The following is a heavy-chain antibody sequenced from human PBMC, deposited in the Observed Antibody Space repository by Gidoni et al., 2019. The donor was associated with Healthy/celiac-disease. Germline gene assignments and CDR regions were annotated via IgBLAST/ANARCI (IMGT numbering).Heavy chain of an antibody. D-gene: IGHD3-22*01. J-gene: IGHJ6*02. CDR3: ARDGYYYDSSGYYGMDV. Sequence: QVQLVQSGAAVKTPGASGKVSCKASGYTFPSYSMHWVRQAPGQGLEWMGIIHPSGGSTSYAQKFQGRVTMTRDTSTSTVYMELSSLRSEDTAVYYCARDGYYYDSSGYYGMDVWGQGTTVTVSS. CDR1: GYTFPSYS. CDR2: IHPSGGST. V-gene: IGHV1-46*01.